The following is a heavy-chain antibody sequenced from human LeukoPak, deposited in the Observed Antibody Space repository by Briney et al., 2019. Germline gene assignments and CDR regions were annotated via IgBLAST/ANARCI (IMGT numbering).Heavy chain of an antibody. CDR3: ARAPSDYGDYAGADAFDI. D-gene: IGHD4-17*01. V-gene: IGHV4-31*03. CDR2: IYYSGST. CDR1: GGSISSDY. Sequence: SETLSLTCTVSGGSISSDYWSWIRQHPGKGLEWIGYIYYSGSTYYNPSLKSRVTISVDTSKNQFSLKLSSVAAADTAVYYCARAPSDYGDYAGADAFDIWGQGTMVTVSS. J-gene: IGHJ3*02.